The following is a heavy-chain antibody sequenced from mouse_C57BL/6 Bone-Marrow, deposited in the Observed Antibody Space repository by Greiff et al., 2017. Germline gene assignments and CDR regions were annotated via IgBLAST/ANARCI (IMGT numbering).Heavy chain of an antibody. V-gene: IGHV1-64*01. D-gene: IGHD1-1*01. CDR1: GYTFTSYW. CDR3: SKSWAIYFYLYCYVYV. CDR2: ILPNSGST. Sequence: QVQLQQPGAELVKPGASVKLSCKASGYTFTSYWMHWVKQRPGQGLEWIGIILPNSGSTNYNEKFKSQDTLTVDKSSSTAYMPLSSLTSEDSAVYYCSKSWAIYFYLYCYVYVWGTGTTVTVSS. J-gene: IGHJ1*03.